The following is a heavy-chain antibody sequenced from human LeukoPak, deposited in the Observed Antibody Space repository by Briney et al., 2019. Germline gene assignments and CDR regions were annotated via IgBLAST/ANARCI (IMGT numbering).Heavy chain of an antibody. J-gene: IGHJ4*02. D-gene: IGHD3-9*01. V-gene: IGHV3-15*01. Sequence: GGSLRLSCAASGLTFSNAWMSWVRQAPGKGLEWVGRIKSKTDGGTTDYAAPVKGRFTISRDDSKNTLYLQMNSLKTEDTAVYYCTTDEDVLRYFDWSPYGYWGQGTLVTVSS. CDR3: TTDEDVLRYFDWSPYGY. CDR1: GLTFSNAW. CDR2: IKSKTDGGTT.